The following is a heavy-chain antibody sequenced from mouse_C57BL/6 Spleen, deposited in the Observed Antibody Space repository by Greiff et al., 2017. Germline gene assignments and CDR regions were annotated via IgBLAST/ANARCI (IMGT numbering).Heavy chain of an antibody. D-gene: IGHD4-1*01. V-gene: IGHV1-69*01. CDR1: GYTFTSYW. Sequence: QVQLQQPGAELVMPGASVKLSCKASGYTFTSYWMHWVKQRPGQGLEWIGEIDPSDSYTNYNQKFKGKSTLTVDKSSSTAYMQLSSLTSEDSAVYYGARTGTGYFDDWGKGTTVTVSS. CDR2: IDPSDSYT. CDR3: ARTGTGYFDD. J-gene: IGHJ1*03.